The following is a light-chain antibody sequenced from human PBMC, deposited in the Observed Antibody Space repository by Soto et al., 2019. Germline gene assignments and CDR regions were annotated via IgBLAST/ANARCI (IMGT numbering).Light chain of an antibody. CDR1: SSNIGRNY. Sequence: QSVLTQPPSVSAAPGQKVTISCSGSSSNIGRNYVSWYQHLPGTAPKLLIYDADKRPSGIPDRFSGYKSGAPATLGITGLQTGDEADYYCGAWDSSLTTYAFGTGTKVTVL. V-gene: IGLV1-51*01. CDR2: DAD. J-gene: IGLJ1*01. CDR3: GAWDSSLTTYA.